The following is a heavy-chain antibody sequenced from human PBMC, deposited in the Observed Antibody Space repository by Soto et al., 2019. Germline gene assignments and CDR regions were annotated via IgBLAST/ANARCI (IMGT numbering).Heavy chain of an antibody. CDR2: IGTAGDT. CDR1: GFTFSTYD. V-gene: IGHV3-13*01. CDR3: ARASGTNLALGRTGPFDF. Sequence: PGGSLRLSCAASGFTFSTYDMHWVRQTAGRGLEWVSAIGTAGDTYYPASVRGRFIVSRENAGNSLYLQMNSLRVEDTAVYYCARASGTNLALGRTGPFDFWGQGSLVTVSS. J-gene: IGHJ4*02. D-gene: IGHD7-27*01.